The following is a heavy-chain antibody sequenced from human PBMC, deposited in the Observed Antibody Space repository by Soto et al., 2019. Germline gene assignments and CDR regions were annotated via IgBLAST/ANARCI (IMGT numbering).Heavy chain of an antibody. CDR1: GYPVTAYY. J-gene: IGHJ3*02. V-gene: IGHV1-2*02. D-gene: IGHD3-3*01. Sequence: QLHLVQSGAVVKKPGASVTVSCSASGYPVTAYYMHWVRQAPGRGLEWMGGINPATGAAKDTQTFQGRVTRTRDTSTSTVLMELSCLACEDTAVFYGARGGGVGVAGSAAFEMWGQGTLVTVSS. CDR2: INPATGAA. CDR3: ARGGGVGVAGSAAFEM.